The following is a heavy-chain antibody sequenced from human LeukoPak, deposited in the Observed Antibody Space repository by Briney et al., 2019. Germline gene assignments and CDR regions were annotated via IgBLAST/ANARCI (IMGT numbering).Heavy chain of an antibody. CDR3: ARVIMSSLYYYYMDV. J-gene: IGHJ6*03. D-gene: IGHD3-3*01. CDR1: GGSIRRSSYY. Sequence: SETLSLTCTVSGGSIRRSSYYWGWIRQPPGKGLEWIGTIYYGRNTYYTPSLKSRVTISVDTSKNQFSLKLSSVTAADTAVYYCARVIMSSLYYYYMDVWGKGTTVTVS. CDR2: IYYGRNT. V-gene: IGHV4-39*07.